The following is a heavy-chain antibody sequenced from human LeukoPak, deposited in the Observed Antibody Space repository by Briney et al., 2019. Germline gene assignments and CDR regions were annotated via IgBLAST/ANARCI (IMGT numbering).Heavy chain of an antibody. D-gene: IGHD2-2*01. V-gene: IGHV4-34*01. Sequence: PSETLSLTCAVYGGSFSGYYWSWIRQPPGKGLEWIGEINHSGSTNYNPSLKSRVTISVDTSKNQFSLKLSSVTAADTAVYYCARPRGYCSNTSCNYYYYYMDVWGKGTTVTVSS. J-gene: IGHJ6*03. CDR1: GGSFSGYY. CDR2: INHSGST. CDR3: ARPRGYCSNTSCNYYYYYMDV.